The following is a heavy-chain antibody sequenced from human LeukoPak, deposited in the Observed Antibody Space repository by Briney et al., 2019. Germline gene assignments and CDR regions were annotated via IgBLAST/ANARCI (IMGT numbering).Heavy chain of an antibody. Sequence: SETLSLTCTVSVGSISSSSYYWGWIRQPPGQGLEWIGTIYYSGSTYYNPSLKSRVTISVDTSKNQFSLKLSSVTAADTAVYYCARYVLSVAGTSLWGQGTLVTVSS. V-gene: IGHV4-39*01. CDR3: ARYVLSVAGTSL. D-gene: IGHD6-19*01. CDR1: VGSISSSSYY. CDR2: IYYSGST. J-gene: IGHJ4*02.